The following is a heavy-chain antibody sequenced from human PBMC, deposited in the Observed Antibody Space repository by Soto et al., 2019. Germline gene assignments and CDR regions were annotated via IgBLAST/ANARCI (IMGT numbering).Heavy chain of an antibody. CDR3: AKDRRAGGNYGFYSDF. CDR2: SSATGAGT. V-gene: IGHV3-23*01. CDR1: GFTFSSYG. Sequence: EVQLLEYGGGLVQPGGSLRLSCAASGFTFSSYGMTWVRQAPGKGLEWVSFSSATGAGTYYADSVKGRFTISRDNSKNTFYLQMTGLRADDTAVYYCAKDRRAGGNYGFYSDFWGQGALAIVSS. J-gene: IGHJ4*02. D-gene: IGHD1-7*01.